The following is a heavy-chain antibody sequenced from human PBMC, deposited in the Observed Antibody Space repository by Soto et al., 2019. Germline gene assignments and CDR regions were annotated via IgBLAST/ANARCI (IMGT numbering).Heavy chain of an antibody. V-gene: IGHV4-34*01. J-gene: IGHJ4*02. CDR2: INHSGST. CDR1: GESFSGYY. CDR3: ARGGSGPFRY. Sequence: QVQLQQWGAGLLKPSETLSLTCAVYGESFSGYYWSWIRQPPGKGLEWIGEINHSGSTNYNPSLKSRVTISVDTSKNQFSLKLSSVTAADTAVYHCARGGSGPFRYWGPGTLVTVSS. D-gene: IGHD3-10*01.